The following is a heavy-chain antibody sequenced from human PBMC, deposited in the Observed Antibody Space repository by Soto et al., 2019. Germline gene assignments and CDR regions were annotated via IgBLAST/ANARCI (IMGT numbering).Heavy chain of an antibody. CDR1: GGTFSSYT. D-gene: IGHD2-15*01. J-gene: IGHJ4*02. V-gene: IGHV1-69*08. CDR3: ARDGDCSGGRRHRGGYFDS. Sequence: QVQLVQSGAEVKKPGSSVKVSCKASGGTFSSYTISWVRQAPGQGLEWMGRIIPILGIANYAQKFQGRVTITAAKSTSTAYKELSSLRSDGTAVYYFARDGDCSGGRRHRGGYFDSWGQGTLVTVSS. CDR2: IIPILGIA.